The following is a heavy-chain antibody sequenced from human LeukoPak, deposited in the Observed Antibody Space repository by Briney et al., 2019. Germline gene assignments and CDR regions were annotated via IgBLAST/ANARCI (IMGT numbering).Heavy chain of an antibody. CDR2: IKQDGGQI. D-gene: IGHD4-17*01. Sequence: GGSLRLSCAASELTFSSYWMSWVRKAPGKGLEWVANIKQDGGQIYYLESVKGRFTVSRDNAKNSLYLQMNSLRAEDTAVYYCARLGARQMLEYWGQGTLVTVSS. V-gene: IGHV3-7*01. CDR3: ARLGARQMLEY. J-gene: IGHJ4*02. CDR1: ELTFSSYW.